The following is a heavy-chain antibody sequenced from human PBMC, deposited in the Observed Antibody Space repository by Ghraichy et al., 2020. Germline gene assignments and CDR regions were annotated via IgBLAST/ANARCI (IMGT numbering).Heavy chain of an antibody. CDR3: ARDVPYSYGYFDY. CDR1: GFTFSSYS. V-gene: IGHV3-21*01. D-gene: IGHD5-18*01. CDR2: ISSSSSYI. Sequence: GGSLRLSCAASGFTFSSYSMNWVRQAPGKGLEWVSSISSSSSYIYYADSVKGRFTISRDNAKNSLYLQMNSLRAEDTAVYYCARDVPYSYGYFDYWGRGTLVTVSS. J-gene: IGHJ4*02.